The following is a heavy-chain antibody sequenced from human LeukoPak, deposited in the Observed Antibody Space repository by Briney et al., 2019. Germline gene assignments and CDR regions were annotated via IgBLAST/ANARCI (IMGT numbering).Heavy chain of an antibody. CDR2: INHSGST. J-gene: IGHJ4*02. CDR3: ARGSRYYGSGSYYNEKGY. Sequence: SETLSLTCAVYGGSFSGYYWSWIRQPPGKGLEWIGEINHSGSTNYNPSLKSRVTISVDTSKNQFSLKLSSVTAADTAVYYCARGSRYYGSGSYYNEKGYWGQGTLVTVSS. CDR1: GGSFSGYY. D-gene: IGHD3-10*01. V-gene: IGHV4-34*01.